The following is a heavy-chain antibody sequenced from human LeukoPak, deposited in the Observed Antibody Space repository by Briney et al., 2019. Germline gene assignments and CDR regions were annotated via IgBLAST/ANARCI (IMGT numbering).Heavy chain of an antibody. CDR3: AREVGATLDY. CDR2: IYYSGST. CDR1: GGSLSSYY. Sequence: SETLSLTCTVSGGSLSSYYWSWIRQPPGKGLEWIGYIYYSGSTNYNPSLKSRVTISVDTSKNQFSLKLSSVTAADTAVYYCAREVGATLDYWGRGTLVTVSS. V-gene: IGHV4-59*01. J-gene: IGHJ4*02. D-gene: IGHD1-26*01.